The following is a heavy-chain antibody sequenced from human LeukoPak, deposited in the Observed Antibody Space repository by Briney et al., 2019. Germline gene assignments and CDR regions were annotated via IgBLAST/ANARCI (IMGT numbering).Heavy chain of an antibody. CDR3: ARMDSGGPFDP. D-gene: IGHD3-10*01. Sequence: PGRSLRLSCAASGFIFSDYYMSWIRQAPGKGLEWVSYISSSGSTIYCADSVKGRFTISRDNAKNSLYLQMNSLRAEDTAVYYCARMDSGGPFDPWGQGTLVTVSS. V-gene: IGHV3-11*01. CDR1: GFIFSDYY. J-gene: IGHJ5*02. CDR2: ISSSGSTI.